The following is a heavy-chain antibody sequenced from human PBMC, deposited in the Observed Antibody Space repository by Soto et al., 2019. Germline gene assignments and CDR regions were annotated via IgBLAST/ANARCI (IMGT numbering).Heavy chain of an antibody. CDR2: IYYTGST. D-gene: IGHD5-12*01. CDR1: GFTFSSYA. V-gene: IGHV4-59*06. J-gene: IGHJ4*02. CDR3: ARIEMASIK. Sequence: PGGSLRLSCAASGFTFSSYAMSWVRQAPGKGLEWIGHIYYTGSTFYSPSLKSRLTISLDTPKNQFSLDLNSVTTADTAMYYCARIEMASIKWGRGTLVTVSS.